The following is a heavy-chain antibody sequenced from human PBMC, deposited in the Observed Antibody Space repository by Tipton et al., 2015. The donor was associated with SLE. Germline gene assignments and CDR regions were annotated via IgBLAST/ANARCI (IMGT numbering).Heavy chain of an antibody. J-gene: IGHJ6*02. D-gene: IGHD1-26*01. Sequence: TLSLTCTVSGGSISSSSYYWGWIRQPPGKGLEWIGSIYYSGSTYYNPSLKSRVTISVDTSKNQFSLKLSSVTAADTAVYYCARLSGSEPAVWGQGTTVTVSS. CDR3: ARLSGSEPAV. CDR1: GGSISSSSYY. V-gene: IGHV4-39*07. CDR2: IYYSGST.